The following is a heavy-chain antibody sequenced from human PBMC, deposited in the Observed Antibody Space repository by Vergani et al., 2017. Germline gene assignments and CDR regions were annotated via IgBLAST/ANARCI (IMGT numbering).Heavy chain of an antibody. Sequence: EVQLLESGGGLVQPGGSLRPSCAASGFTFSSYAMSWVRQAPGKGLEWVSAISGSGGSTYYADSVKGRFTISRDNSKNTLYLQMNSLRAEDTAVYYCAKDHLRDFWGHGYWGQGTLVTVSS. J-gene: IGHJ4*02. CDR2: ISGSGGST. V-gene: IGHV3-23*01. D-gene: IGHD3-3*01. CDR1: GFTFSSYA. CDR3: AKDHLRDFWGHGY.